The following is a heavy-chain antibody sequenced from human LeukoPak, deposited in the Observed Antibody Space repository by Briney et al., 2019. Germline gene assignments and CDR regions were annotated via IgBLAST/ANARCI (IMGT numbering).Heavy chain of an antibody. Sequence: GGSLRLSCAASGFTFSSYSMNWVRQAPGKGLEWVSSISSSSSYIYYADSVKGRFTISRDNAKNSLYLQMNSLRAEDTAVYYCAREMNIVVVPAVYNWFDPWGQGTLVTVSS. CDR1: GFTFSSYS. D-gene: IGHD2-2*01. CDR3: AREMNIVVVPAVYNWFDP. CDR2: ISSSSSYI. V-gene: IGHV3-21*01. J-gene: IGHJ5*02.